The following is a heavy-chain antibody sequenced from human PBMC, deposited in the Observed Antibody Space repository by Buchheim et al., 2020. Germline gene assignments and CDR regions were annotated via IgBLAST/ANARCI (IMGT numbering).Heavy chain of an antibody. CDR1: GFTFSSYG. Sequence: QVQLVESGGGVVQPGRSLRLSCAASGFTFSSYGMHWVRQAPGKGLEWVAVISYDGSNKYYADSVKGRFTISRDNSKNTMYLQMNSLRAEDTAVYYCARLPGQGGYFDYWGQGTL. V-gene: IGHV3-30*19. CDR3: ARLPGQGGYFDY. CDR2: ISYDGSNK. D-gene: IGHD2-2*01. J-gene: IGHJ4*02.